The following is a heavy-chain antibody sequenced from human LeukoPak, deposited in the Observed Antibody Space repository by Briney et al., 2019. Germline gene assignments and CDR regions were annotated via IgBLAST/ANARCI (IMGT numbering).Heavy chain of an antibody. CDR3: ARVYYDTSGYNFDY. Sequence: PSETLSLTCTVSGGSVSSGSYYWSWIRQPPGKGLEWIGYIYYSGSTNYNPPLKGRVTMSLDTSKSQFSLKLSSVTAADTAVYYCARVYYDTSGYNFDYWGQGILVTVSS. J-gene: IGHJ4*02. V-gene: IGHV4-61*01. CDR1: GGSVSSGSYY. CDR2: IYYSGST. D-gene: IGHD3-22*01.